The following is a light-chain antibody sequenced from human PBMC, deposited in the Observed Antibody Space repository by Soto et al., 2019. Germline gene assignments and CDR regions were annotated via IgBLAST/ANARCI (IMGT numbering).Light chain of an antibody. CDR3: QQYNSWPLT. Sequence: EIVITQSPATLSVSPGERATLSCRASQSVSSDLAWYQQKPGQAPRLLIYSASTRATAIPARFSGSGSGTEFTLTISSLQSEDFAVYYCQQYNSWPLTFGGGTKVDIK. J-gene: IGKJ4*01. V-gene: IGKV3-15*01. CDR1: QSVSSD. CDR2: SAS.